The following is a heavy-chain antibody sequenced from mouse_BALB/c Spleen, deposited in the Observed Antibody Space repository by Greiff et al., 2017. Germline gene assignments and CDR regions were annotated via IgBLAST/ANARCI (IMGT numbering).Heavy chain of an antibody. J-gene: IGHJ3*01. CDR1: GFDFSRYW. D-gene: IGHD2-4*01. Sequence: EVQGVESGGGLVQPGGSLKLSCAASGFDFSRYWMSWVRQAPGKGLEWIGEINPDSSTINYTPSLKDKFIISRDNAKNTLYLQMSKVRSEDTALYYCARPPYYDYPAWFAYWGQGTLVTVSA. CDR2: INPDSSTI. V-gene: IGHV4-1*02. CDR3: ARPPYYDYPAWFAY.